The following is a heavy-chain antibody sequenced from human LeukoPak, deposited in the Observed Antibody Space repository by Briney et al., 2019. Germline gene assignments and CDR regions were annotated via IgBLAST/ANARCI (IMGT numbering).Heavy chain of an antibody. D-gene: IGHD1-26*01. V-gene: IGHV5-51*01. CDR3: AIHHYYTGALDP. CDR1: GYSFTSYW. Sequence: GESLKISCKGSGYSFTSYWIAWVRQMPGKGLEWMGIIYPGDSDTIYSPSFQGQVTISADKSISTAYLQWSRLKASDTAMYHCAIHHYYTGALDPWGQGTLVTVSS. J-gene: IGHJ5*02. CDR2: IYPGDSDT.